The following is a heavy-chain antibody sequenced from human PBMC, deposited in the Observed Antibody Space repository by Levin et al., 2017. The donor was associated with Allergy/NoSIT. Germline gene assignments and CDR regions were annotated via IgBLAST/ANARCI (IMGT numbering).Heavy chain of an antibody. CDR1: GFTFSSYS. CDR3: ARANVRDYYYGMDV. V-gene: IGHV3-21*01. Sequence: GGSLRLSCAASGFTFSSYSMNWVRQAPGKGLEWVSSISSSSSYIYYADSVKGRFTISRDNAKNSLYLQMNSLRAEDTAVYYCARANVRDYYYGMDVWGQGTTVTVSS. J-gene: IGHJ6*02. CDR2: ISSSSSYI.